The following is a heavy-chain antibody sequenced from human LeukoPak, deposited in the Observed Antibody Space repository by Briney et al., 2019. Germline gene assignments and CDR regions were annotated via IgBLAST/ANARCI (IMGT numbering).Heavy chain of an antibody. CDR3: TRGRYYFEY. Sequence: GGSLRLSCAASGFTFSTYWTHWVRQAPGKGLVWVSRINSDGSSTSYADSVKGRITISRDNAKNTLYLQMNNLRAEDTAVYYCTRGRYYFEYWGQGTLVTVSS. J-gene: IGHJ4*02. D-gene: IGHD3-3*01. CDR2: INSDGSST. V-gene: IGHV3-74*01. CDR1: GFTFSTYW.